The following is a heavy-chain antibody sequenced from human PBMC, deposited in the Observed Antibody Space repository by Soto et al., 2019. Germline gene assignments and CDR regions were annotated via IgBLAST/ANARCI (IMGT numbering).Heavy chain of an antibody. Sequence: QVHLVQSGAEVKKPGSSVKVSCKASGGSFSNYIFAWVRQAPGQGLEWMGGTIPMFATAQYAQKLQGRVTITAEESTSTVYMDLTSLTADDTAVYYCARGLFGQQWLVGFDTWGQGPLVTVFS. CDR2: TIPMFATA. CDR3: ARGLFGQQWLVGFDT. D-gene: IGHD6-19*01. J-gene: IGHJ4*02. CDR1: GGSFSNYI. V-gene: IGHV1-69*01.